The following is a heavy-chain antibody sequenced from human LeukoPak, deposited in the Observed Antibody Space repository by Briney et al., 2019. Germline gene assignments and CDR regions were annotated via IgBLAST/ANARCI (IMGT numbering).Heavy chain of an antibody. CDR1: GFTFSSYA. CDR3: ARAPDYGDYVDAFDI. D-gene: IGHD4-17*01. CDR2: ITGSGGIT. J-gene: IGHJ3*02. V-gene: IGHV3-23*01. Sequence: GGSLRLSCAASGFTFSSYAMSWVRQAPGKGLEWVSIITGSGGITYYADSVKGRFTISRDNSKNTLYLQMNSLRAEDTAVYYCARAPDYGDYVDAFDIWGQGTMVTVSS.